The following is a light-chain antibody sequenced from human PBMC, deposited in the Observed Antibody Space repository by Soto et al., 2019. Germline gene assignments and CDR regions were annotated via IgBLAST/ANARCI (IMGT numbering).Light chain of an antibody. CDR2: EVS. CDR3: SSYAGSNNYV. J-gene: IGLJ1*01. V-gene: IGLV2-8*01. CDR1: SSDVGGYNY. Sequence: QSELTQPPSASGSPGQSVTISCTGTSSDVGGYNYVSWYQQHPGKAPKLMIYEVSKRPSGVPDRFSGSKSGNTASLTVSGLQAEDEAEYYCSSYAGSNNYVFGTGNKVTVL.